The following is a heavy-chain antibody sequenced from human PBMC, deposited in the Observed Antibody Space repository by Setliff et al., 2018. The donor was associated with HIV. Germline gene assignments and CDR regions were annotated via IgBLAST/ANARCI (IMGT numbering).Heavy chain of an antibody. J-gene: IGHJ4*02. Sequence: SETLSLTCAVSSGSITSSNWXXXXXXXPXXGLXGIGEIHQSGXXNYNPSLKSRVTXXXDXSKXQFSLKLSSVTAADTAVYYCVGXXXXXILXDYWGXGXXVT. CDR1: SGSITSSNW. CDR2: IHQSGXX. V-gene: IGHV4-4*02. D-gene: IGHD3-10*01. CDR3: VGXXXXXILXDY.